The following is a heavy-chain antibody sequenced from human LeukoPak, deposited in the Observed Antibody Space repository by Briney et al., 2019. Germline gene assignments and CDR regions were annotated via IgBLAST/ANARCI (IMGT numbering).Heavy chain of an antibody. V-gene: IGHV1-69*05. CDR1: GGTFSSYA. D-gene: IGHD3-10*01. CDR3: ARDPMYYYGSGSYYNAVAFDY. Sequence: SVKVSCKASGGTFSSYAISWVRQAPGQGLEWMGGIIPIFGTANYAQKFQGRVTITTDESTSTAYMELRSLRSDDTAVYYCARDPMYYYGSGSYYNAVAFDYWGQGTLVTVSS. J-gene: IGHJ4*02. CDR2: IIPIFGTA.